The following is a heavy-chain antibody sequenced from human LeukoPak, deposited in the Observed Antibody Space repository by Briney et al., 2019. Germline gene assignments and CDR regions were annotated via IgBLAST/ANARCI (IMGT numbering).Heavy chain of an antibody. CDR3: VTMTPFVY. J-gene: IGHJ4*02. D-gene: IGHD3-22*01. V-gene: IGHV3-30-3*01. CDR2: ISYDGSNK. Sequence: GGSLRLSCAASGFTFSSYAMHWVRQAPGKGLEWVAVISYDGSNKYYADSVKGRFTISRDNSKNTLYLQMNSLRAEDTAVYYCVTMTPFVYWGQGTLVTVSS. CDR1: GFTFSSYA.